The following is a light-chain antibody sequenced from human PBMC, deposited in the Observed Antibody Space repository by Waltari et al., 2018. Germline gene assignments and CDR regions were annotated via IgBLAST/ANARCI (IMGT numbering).Light chain of an antibody. V-gene: IGLV2-14*03. J-gene: IGLJ2*01. CDR1: SSSIGSYNY. Sequence: QSALTQPAPVSGSPGQSITISCPGTSSSIGSYNYVPWYQQHPGKAPKLIIFDVTNRPSGVSNRFSGSKSGNTASLIISGLQGEDEADYYCSSYMDTTALELFGGGTSLTVL. CDR3: SSYMDTTALEL. CDR2: DVT.